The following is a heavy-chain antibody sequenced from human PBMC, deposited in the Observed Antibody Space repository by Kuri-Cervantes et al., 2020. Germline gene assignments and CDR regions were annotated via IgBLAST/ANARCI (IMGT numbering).Heavy chain of an antibody. J-gene: IGHJ6*03. CDR2: IRSKAYGGTT. D-gene: IGHD3-22*01. CDR1: GFTFGDYA. V-gene: IGHV3-49*03. CDR3: TRVYDSSGYYEHYYYYMDV. Sequence: GESLKISCSASGFTFGDYALSWFRQAPGKGLEWVGFIRSKAYGGTTEYAASVKGRFTISRDDSKSIAYLQMNSLKTEDTAVYYCTRVYDSSGYYEHYYYYMDVWGKGTTVTVSS.